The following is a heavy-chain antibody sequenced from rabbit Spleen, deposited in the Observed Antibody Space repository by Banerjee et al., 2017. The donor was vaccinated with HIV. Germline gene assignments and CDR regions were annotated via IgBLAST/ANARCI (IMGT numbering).Heavy chain of an antibody. V-gene: IGHV1S40*01. D-gene: IGHD1-1*01. CDR3: ARADNSGSCYCRALDL. CDR1: GFSFSSYYD. CDR2: IYTGDGST. Sequence: QSLEESGGDLVKPEASLTLTCTASGFSFSSYYDMCWVRQAPGKGLEWIGCIYTGDGSTYYAAWLKGRFSISKNSSPTVALQMTSRTAADTAAYFCARADNSGSCYCRALDLWGPGTLVTVS. J-gene: IGHJ4*01.